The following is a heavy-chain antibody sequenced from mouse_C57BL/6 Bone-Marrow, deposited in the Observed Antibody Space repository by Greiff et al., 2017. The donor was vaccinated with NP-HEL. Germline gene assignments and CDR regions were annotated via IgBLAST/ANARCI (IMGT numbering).Heavy chain of an antibody. D-gene: IGHD2-4*01. J-gene: IGHJ3*01. CDR2: ISNGGGST. V-gene: IGHV5-12*01. CDR3: ARQGDYGAWFAY. CDR1: GFTFSDYY. Sequence: EVKLMESGGGLVQPGGSLKLSCAASGFTFSDYYMYWVRQTPEKRLEWVAYISNGGGSTYYPDTVKGRFTLSRDNAKNTLYLQMSRLKSEDTAMYYCARQGDYGAWFAYWGQGTLVTVSA.